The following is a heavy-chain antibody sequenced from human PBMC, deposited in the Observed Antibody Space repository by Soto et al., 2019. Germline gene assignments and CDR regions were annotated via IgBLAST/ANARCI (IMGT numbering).Heavy chain of an antibody. V-gene: IGHV3-48*02. CDR2: ISFTSSTI. Sequence: VQLVESGGGLVQPGGSLRLSCAASGFIFSSYSMNWVRQAPGKGLEWVSYISFTSSTIFYADSVRGRFTISRDNAKNSLYLQMNTLRDEDTAVYYCARDNGMAGSFDPWGQGTLVTVSS. J-gene: IGHJ5*02. D-gene: IGHD2-8*01. CDR3: ARDNGMAGSFDP. CDR1: GFIFSSYS.